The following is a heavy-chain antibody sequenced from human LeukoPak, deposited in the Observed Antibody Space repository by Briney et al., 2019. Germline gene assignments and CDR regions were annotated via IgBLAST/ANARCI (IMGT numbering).Heavy chain of an antibody. V-gene: IGHV4-59*01. CDR3: ARGGSAPFDY. CDR2: IYYSGST. Sequence: SGGSLRLSCAASGFTFSSYAMSWVRQAPGKGLEWIGYIYYSGSTNYNPSLKSRVTISVDTSKNQFSLKLSSVTAADTAVYYCARGGSAPFDYWGQGTLVTVSS. CDR1: GFTFSSYA. J-gene: IGHJ4*02.